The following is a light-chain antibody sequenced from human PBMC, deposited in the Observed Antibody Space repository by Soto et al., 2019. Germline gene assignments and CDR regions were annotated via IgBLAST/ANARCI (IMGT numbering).Light chain of an antibody. CDR2: VND. J-gene: IGLJ1*01. CDR3: QSYDSRLSHYL. V-gene: IGLV1-40*01. CDR1: SSNLGADSD. Sequence: QSLLTQPPSVSGAPGQRVTISCTGSSSNLGADSDVHWYQQLPGTAPRLLIYVNDKRPSGVPDRFSGSKSGTSASLAITGLQAEDEADYYCQSYDSRLSHYLLGIGTKVTVL.